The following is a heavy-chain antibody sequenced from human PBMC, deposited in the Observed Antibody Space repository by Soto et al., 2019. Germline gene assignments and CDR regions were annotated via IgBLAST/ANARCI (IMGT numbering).Heavy chain of an antibody. J-gene: IGHJ4*02. Sequence: SVKVSCKASGGTFSSYAISWVRQAPGQGLEWMGGIIPIFGTANYAQKFQGRVTITADKSTSTAYMELSSLRSKDTAVYYCATSSLRYFDYWGQGTLVTVSS. CDR3: ATSSLRYFDY. V-gene: IGHV1-69*06. CDR2: IIPIFGTA. CDR1: GGTFSSYA. D-gene: IGHD3-9*01.